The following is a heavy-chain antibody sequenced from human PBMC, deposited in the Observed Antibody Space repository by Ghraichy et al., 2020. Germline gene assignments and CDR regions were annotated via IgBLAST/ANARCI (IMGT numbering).Heavy chain of an antibody. V-gene: IGHV4-59*02. Sequence: SETLSLTCTVSGDSVTNYYWSWIRQPPGRGLEYIAYTTYTGHTDYNPALNSRATISLDTSKNQFSLRLNSVTAADTAVYYCARLFRPDSDNGRLPYYHYCDFWGRRT. CDR2: TTYTGHT. CDR1: GDSVTNYY. J-gene: IGHJ2*01. D-gene: IGHD1-26*01. CDR3: ARLFRPDSDNGRLPYYHYCDF.